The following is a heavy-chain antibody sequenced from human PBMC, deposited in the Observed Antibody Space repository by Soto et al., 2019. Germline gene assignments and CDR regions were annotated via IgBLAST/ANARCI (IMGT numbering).Heavy chain of an antibody. CDR1: GNSVSTIGVA. Sequence: QVQLQQSGPGLVKPSQTLSLTCAISGNSVSTIGVAWNWIRQSPARGLEWLGRTYYRSKWIYDYALSVKSRIAINPDTSKIQFSLQLNSVTPDDTAVYYCARDYSWAFDYWGQGILVTVSS. V-gene: IGHV6-1*01. CDR2: TYYRSKWIY. J-gene: IGHJ4*02. D-gene: IGHD1-26*01. CDR3: ARDYSWAFDY.